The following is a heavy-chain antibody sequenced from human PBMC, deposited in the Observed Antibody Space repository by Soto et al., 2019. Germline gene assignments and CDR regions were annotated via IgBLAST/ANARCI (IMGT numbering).Heavy chain of an antibody. Sequence: ESGGGVVQPGRSLRLSCAASGFTFTNYAMHWVRQAPGKGLEWVALILSDGNTKYYADSVKGRLTISRDNSENTVFLQMNSLRAEETAVYYCARGVMGISYESSGFEYWGQGALVTVSS. CDR1: GFTFTNYA. CDR3: ARGVMGISYESSGFEY. J-gene: IGHJ4*02. D-gene: IGHD3-22*01. CDR2: ILSDGNTK. V-gene: IGHV3-33*05.